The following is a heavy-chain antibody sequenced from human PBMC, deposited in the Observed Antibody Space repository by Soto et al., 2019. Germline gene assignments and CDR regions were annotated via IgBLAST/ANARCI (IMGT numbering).Heavy chain of an antibody. CDR1: GFTFTSYA. Sequence: QVHLVQSGAEVKMPGASVKVSCKASGFTFTSYAFTWVRQAPGQGLEWMGWISAYNGNTNYARNFRGSVTMTTDSSTSTVYMELGSLTSDDTAVYFCARDFTGWPPDGVDSWGQVTLVSVSA. CDR3: ARDFTGWPPDGVDS. V-gene: IGHV1-18*01. J-gene: IGHJ4*02. D-gene: IGHD3-16*01. CDR2: ISAYNGNT.